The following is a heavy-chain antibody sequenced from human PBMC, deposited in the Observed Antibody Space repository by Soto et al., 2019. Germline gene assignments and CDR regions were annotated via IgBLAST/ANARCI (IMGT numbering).Heavy chain of an antibody. D-gene: IGHD1-26*01. CDR2: ISYDGSNK. CDR1: GFTFSSYG. CDR3: AKDRRELLQYYYYGMDV. V-gene: IGHV3-30*18. Sequence: GGSLRLSCAASGFTFSSYGMHWVRQAPGKGLEWVAVISYDGSNKYYADSVKGRFTISRDNSKNTLYLQMNSLRAEDTAVYYCAKDRRELLQYYYYGMDVWGQGTTVTVSS. J-gene: IGHJ6*02.